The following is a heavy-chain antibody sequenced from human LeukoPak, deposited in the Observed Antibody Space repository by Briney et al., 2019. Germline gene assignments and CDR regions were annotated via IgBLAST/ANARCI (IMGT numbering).Heavy chain of an antibody. V-gene: IGHV3-33*06. CDR3: AKGLNWFDP. J-gene: IGHJ5*02. CDR1: GFTFSSYG. Sequence: GGSLRLSCAASGFTFSSYGMHWVRQAPGKGLEWVAVIWYDGSNKYYADSVKGRFTISRDNSKNTLYLQMNSLRAEDTAVYYCAKGLNWFDPWGQGTLVTVSS. CDR2: IWYDGSNK.